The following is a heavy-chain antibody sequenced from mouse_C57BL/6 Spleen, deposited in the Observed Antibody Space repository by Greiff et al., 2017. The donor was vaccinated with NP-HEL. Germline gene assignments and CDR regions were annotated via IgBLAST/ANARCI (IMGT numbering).Heavy chain of an antibody. CDR3: ARLYYGNWAWFAY. CDR2: IYPRDGST. Sequence: VQLQQSDAELVKPGASVKISCKVSGYTFTDHTIHWMKQRPEQGLEWIGYIYPRDGSTKYNEKFKGKATLTADKSSSTSYMQLNSLTSEDSAVYFCARLYYGNWAWFAYWGQGTLVTVSA. J-gene: IGHJ3*01. V-gene: IGHV1-78*01. D-gene: IGHD2-1*01. CDR1: GYTFTDHT.